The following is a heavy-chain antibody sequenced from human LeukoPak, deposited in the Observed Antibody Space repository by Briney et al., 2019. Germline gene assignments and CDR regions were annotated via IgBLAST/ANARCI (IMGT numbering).Heavy chain of an antibody. V-gene: IGHV1-69*04. J-gene: IGHJ4*02. D-gene: IGHD1-26*01. CDR3: SRDRSIVGLPRDDF. Sequence: GASVKVSCKASGYTFTSYGISWVRQARGQGLEWMGRIIPFLGIANYAQKFQGRVTITADKSTSTAYMELSSLRSEDTAMYYCSRDRSIVGLPRDDFWGQGTLVTVSS. CDR2: IIPFLGIA. CDR1: GYTFTSYG.